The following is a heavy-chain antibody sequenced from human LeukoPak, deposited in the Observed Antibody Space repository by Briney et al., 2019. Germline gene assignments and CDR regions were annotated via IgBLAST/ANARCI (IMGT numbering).Heavy chain of an antibody. Sequence: ASVKVSCKASGDTFIRYGISWVRQAPGQGLEWMGWISTGNSNTNYGQKFQGRVTMTRDTSISTAYMELSRLRSDDTAVYYCARDSAGYYDWGQGTLVTVSS. V-gene: IGHV1-18*01. D-gene: IGHD2/OR15-2a*01. CDR2: ISTGNSNT. CDR1: GDTFIRYG. CDR3: ARDSAGYYD. J-gene: IGHJ4*02.